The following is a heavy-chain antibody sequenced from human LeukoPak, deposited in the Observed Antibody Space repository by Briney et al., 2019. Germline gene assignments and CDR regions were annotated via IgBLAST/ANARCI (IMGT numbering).Heavy chain of an antibody. CDR3: ARLTAMRFLEWLPHRYFDY. CDR2: IYYSGST. D-gene: IGHD3-3*01. Sequence: KTSETLSLTCTVSGGSISSSSYYCGWIRQPPGKGLEWIGSIYYSGSTYYNPSLKSRVTISVDTSKNQFSLKLSSVTAADTAVYYCARLTAMRFLEWLPHRYFDYWGQGTLVTVSS. CDR1: GGSISSSSYY. J-gene: IGHJ4*02. V-gene: IGHV4-39*01.